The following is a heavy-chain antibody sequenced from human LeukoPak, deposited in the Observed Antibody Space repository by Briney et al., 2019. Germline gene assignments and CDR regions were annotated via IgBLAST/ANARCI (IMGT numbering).Heavy chain of an antibody. CDR2: IIPIFGTA. D-gene: IGHD4-23*01. CDR3: ARDRNAGGKGGNWFDP. CDR1: GGTFSSYA. Sequence: RASVKVSCKATGGTFSSYAICWVRQAPGQGLEWMGGIIPIFGTANYAQKFQGRVTITTDESTSTAYMELSSLRSEDTAVYYCARDRNAGGKGGNWFDPWGQGTLVTVSS. V-gene: IGHV1-69*05. J-gene: IGHJ5*02.